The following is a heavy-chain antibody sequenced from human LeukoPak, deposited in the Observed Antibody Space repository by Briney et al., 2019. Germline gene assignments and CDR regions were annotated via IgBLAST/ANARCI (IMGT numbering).Heavy chain of an antibody. J-gene: IGHJ5*02. Sequence: ASVKVSCKASGYTFTGYYMHWVRQVPGQGLEWMGWINPNSGGTNYAQKFQGRVTMTRDTSISTAYMELSRLRSDDTAVYYCARSGVVVVPAAITTNWFDPWGQGTLVTVSS. V-gene: IGHV1-2*02. CDR3: ARSGVVVVPAAITTNWFDP. CDR1: GYTFTGYY. CDR2: INPNSGGT. D-gene: IGHD2-2*02.